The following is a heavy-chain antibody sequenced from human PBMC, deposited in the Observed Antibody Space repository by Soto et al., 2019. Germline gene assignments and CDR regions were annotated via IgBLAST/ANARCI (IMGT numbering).Heavy chain of an antibody. J-gene: IGHJ4*02. CDR3: AKDGRGITMVRGGDDY. D-gene: IGHD3-10*01. V-gene: IGHV3-30*18. CDR2: ISYDGSNK. CDR1: GFTFSSYG. Sequence: QVQLVESGGGVVQPGRSLRLSCAASGFTFSSYGMHWVRQAPGKGLEWVAVISYDGSNKYYADSVKGRFTISRDNSKNTLYLQMNSLRAEDTAVYYCAKDGRGITMVRGGDDYWGQGTLVTVSS.